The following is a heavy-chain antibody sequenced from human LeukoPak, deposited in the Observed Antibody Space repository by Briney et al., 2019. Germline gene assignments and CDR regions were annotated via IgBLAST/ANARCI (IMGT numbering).Heavy chain of an antibody. V-gene: IGHV3-20*04. Sequence: GGSLRLSCSASGFTFDDYGMTWVRHVRGKGLEGVSGINWKGDTTGYADSVKGRFTTSRENAKDSLYLEMNSLTAEETAFYYCARDMESRGSQFLLIYWGQGTLVTVSS. D-gene: IGHD3-16*01. CDR1: GFTFDDYG. CDR2: INWKGDTT. CDR3: ARDMESRGSQFLLIY. J-gene: IGHJ4*02.